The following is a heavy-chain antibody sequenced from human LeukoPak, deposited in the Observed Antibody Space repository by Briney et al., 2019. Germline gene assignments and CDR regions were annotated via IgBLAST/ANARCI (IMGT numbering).Heavy chain of an antibody. Sequence: GGSLRLSCAASGFTFSSYALNWVRQAPGKGLEWVSAISGSGGSTHYADSVKGRFTISRDNSKNTLYLQMNSLRADDTAVYYCAKRSGEWELLRYFDYWGQGTLVTVSS. CDR2: ISGSGGST. CDR3: AKRSGEWELLRYFDY. V-gene: IGHV3-23*01. CDR1: GFTFSSYA. J-gene: IGHJ4*02. D-gene: IGHD1-26*01.